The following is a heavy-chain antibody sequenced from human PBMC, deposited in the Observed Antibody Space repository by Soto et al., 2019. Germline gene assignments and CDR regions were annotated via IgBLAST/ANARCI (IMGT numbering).Heavy chain of an antibody. V-gene: IGHV4-39*01. J-gene: IGHJ4*02. CDR2: IYYSGST. Sequence: PSETLSLTCTVSCGSISSSSYYWGWIRQPPGKGLEWIGSIYYSGSTYYNPSLKSRVTISVDTSKNQFSLKLSSVTAADTAVYYCASLYAYSSSCDYWGQGTLVTVSS. CDR3: ASLYAYSSSCDY. D-gene: IGHD6-6*01. CDR1: CGSISSSSYY.